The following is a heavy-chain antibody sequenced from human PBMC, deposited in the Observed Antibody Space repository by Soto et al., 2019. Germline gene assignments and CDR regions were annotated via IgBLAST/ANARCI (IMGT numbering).Heavy chain of an antibody. V-gene: IGHV3-66*01. Sequence: EVSLVESGGGLVQPGGSLRLSCAASGLSVGDNYMSWVRQAPGKGLEWVSIIYGGGATYYPDSVKGRFTISRDSSKNTLHLQMNSLRAEDTAVYYCATWTGTPFDYWGQGTQVSVSS. CDR3: ATWTGTPFDY. D-gene: IGHD1-1*01. CDR1: GLSVGDNY. J-gene: IGHJ4*02. CDR2: IYGGGAT.